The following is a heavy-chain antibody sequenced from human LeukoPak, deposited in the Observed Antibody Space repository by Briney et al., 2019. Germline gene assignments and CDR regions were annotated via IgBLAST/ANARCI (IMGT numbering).Heavy chain of an antibody. J-gene: IGHJ4*02. CDR3: ARRRYYDISGYNPTYYFDY. CDR2: IYNTLDT. V-gene: IGHV4-59*01. CDR1: VDSLIGYY. D-gene: IGHD3-22*01. Sequence: SETLSLTCTFSVDSLIGYYWSWIRQSPAKALEWIGYIYNTLDTNYNPSLKSRATVSVAMSKKQFSLRLTSVTAADTAVYYGARRRYYDISGYNPTYYFDYWGQGILVTVSS.